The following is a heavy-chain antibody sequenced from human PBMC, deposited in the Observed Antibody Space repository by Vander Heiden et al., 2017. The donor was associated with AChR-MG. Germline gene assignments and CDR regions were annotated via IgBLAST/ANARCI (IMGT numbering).Heavy chain of an antibody. CDR2: ISGSGGST. V-gene: IGHV3-23*01. CDR1: GFTFSSKA. J-gene: IGHJ6*03. D-gene: IGHD6-13*01. Sequence: EVQLLESGGGLVQPGGSLRLPCAASGFTFSSKAMGWVRQAPGKGLEWVSAISGSGGSTYYADAVKGRFTISRDNSKNTLYLQMNRMRAEDTAVYYCAKGLSSSSRYMDVWGKGTTVTVSS. CDR3: AKGLSSSSRYMDV.